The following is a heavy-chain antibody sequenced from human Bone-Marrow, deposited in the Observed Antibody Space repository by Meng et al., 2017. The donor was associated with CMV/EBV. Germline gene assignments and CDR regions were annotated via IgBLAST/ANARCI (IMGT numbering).Heavy chain of an antibody. CDR2: ISGSGGST. CDR3: AGVVYDFWSAKYLGGAMDV. CDR1: GFTFRSYA. Sequence: GGSLRLSCAASGFTFRSYAMSWVRQAPGKGLEWVSAISGSGGSTYYADSVKGRFTISRDNSKNTLYLQMNSLRAEDTAVYYCAGVVYDFWSAKYLGGAMDVWGQGTTVSFSS. V-gene: IGHV3-23*01. J-gene: IGHJ6*02. D-gene: IGHD3-3*01.